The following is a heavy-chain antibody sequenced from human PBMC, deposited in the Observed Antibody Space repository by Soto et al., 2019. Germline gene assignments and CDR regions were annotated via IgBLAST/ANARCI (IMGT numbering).Heavy chain of an antibody. Sequence: ASVKVSCKASGYTFTSYAMHWVRQAPGQRLEWMGWINAGNGNTKYSQKFQGRVTITRDTSASTAYMELSSLRSEDTAVYYCARGNNWNYAPGQADYWGQGTLVTVSS. CDR3: ARGNNWNYAPGQADY. CDR1: GYTFTSYA. D-gene: IGHD1-7*01. V-gene: IGHV1-3*01. CDR2: INAGNGNT. J-gene: IGHJ4*02.